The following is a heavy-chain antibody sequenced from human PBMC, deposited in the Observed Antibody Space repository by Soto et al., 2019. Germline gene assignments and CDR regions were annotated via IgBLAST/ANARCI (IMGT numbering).Heavy chain of an antibody. D-gene: IGHD1-1*01. V-gene: IGHV1-69*01. CDR3: ARNAHGTPSPRNYYYYCMDV. CDR1: GGTFSSYA. J-gene: IGHJ6*02. Sequence: QVQLVQSGAEVKKPGSSVKVSCKASGGTFSSYAISWVRQAPGQGLEWMGGIIPIFGTANYAQKFQGRVTITADEATSTAYMELSSLRSEDTAVYYCARNAHGTPSPRNYYYYCMDVWGQGTTVTVSS. CDR2: IIPIFGTA.